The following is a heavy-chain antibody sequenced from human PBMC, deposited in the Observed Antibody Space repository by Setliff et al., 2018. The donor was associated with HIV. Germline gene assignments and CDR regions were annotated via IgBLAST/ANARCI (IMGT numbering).Heavy chain of an antibody. CDR3: ASGKGVRGVIITGGLDV. CDR2: MNPNSGDT. D-gene: IGHD3-10*01. V-gene: IGHV1-8*01. CDR1: GHTFSNYD. J-gene: IGHJ6*03. Sequence: VASVKVSCNASGHTFSNYDVIWVRRATGQGLEWMGWMNPNSGDTGYAQKFQGRVIMTRDTSISTAYMELSSLTSADTAVYYCASGKGVRGVIITGGLDVWGKGTTVT.